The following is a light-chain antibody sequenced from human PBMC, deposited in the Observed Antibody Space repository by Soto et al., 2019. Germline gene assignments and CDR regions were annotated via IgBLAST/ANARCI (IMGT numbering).Light chain of an antibody. Sequence: DIQSTQSPSSLSASVGDRFTISCRASQGIRNDLGWYQQKPGKAPKRLFYAASSLQSGVTSRFSGSGYGTEFTLTITTLQPDDFATYFCQQYNTYTITFGQGNDWRL. CDR3: QQYNTYTIT. J-gene: IGKJ5*01. V-gene: IGKV1-17*01. CDR1: QGIRND. CDR2: AAS.